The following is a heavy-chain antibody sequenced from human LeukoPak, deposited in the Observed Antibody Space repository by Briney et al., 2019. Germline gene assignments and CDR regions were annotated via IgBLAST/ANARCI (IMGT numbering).Heavy chain of an antibody. CDR2: INPPSGTT. V-gene: IGHV1-46*02. J-gene: IGHJ3*02. Sequence: ASVKVSCKASGYTFYRYYIHWVRQAPGQGLEWMGTINPPSGTTTYAQKFQGRVTLTRDTATSTVYMELSSLRSEDTAFYYCARESLEMATNASDIWGQGTMVTVSS. CDR1: GYTFYRYY. D-gene: IGHD5-24*01. CDR3: ARESLEMATNASDI.